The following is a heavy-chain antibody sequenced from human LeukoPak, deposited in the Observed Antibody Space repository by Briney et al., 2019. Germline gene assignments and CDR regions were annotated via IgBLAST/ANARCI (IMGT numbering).Heavy chain of an antibody. V-gene: IGHV3-48*01. CDR2: IGTSSTTI. D-gene: IGHD6-25*01. J-gene: IGHJ6*03. CDR1: GFTFDDYA. CDR3: ARFAAGGSYYYYMDV. Sequence: PGGSLRLSCAASGFTFDDYAMHWVRQAPGKGLEWVSNIGTSSTTIYYADSVKGRFTISRDNAKNSLYLQMNSLRADDTAVYYCARFAAGGSYYYYMDVWGKGTTVTVSS.